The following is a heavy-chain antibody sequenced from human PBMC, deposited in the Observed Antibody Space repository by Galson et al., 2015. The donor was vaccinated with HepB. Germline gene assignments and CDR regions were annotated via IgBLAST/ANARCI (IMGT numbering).Heavy chain of an antibody. D-gene: IGHD3-3*01. CDR2: IYYSGST. J-gene: IGHJ6*03. CDR3: ARLTDLYYDFWSGPTGYYYMDV. CDR1: GGSISTYY. V-gene: IGHV4-59*08. Sequence: SETLSLTCTVSGGSISTYYWSWIRQPPGMGLEWIGYIYYSGSTNYNPSLKSRVTISVDTSKNQFSLKLSSVTAADTAVYYCARLTDLYYDFWSGPTGYYYMDVWGKGTTVTVSS.